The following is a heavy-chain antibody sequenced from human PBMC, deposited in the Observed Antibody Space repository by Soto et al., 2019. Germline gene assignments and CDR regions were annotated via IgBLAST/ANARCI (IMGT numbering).Heavy chain of an antibody. V-gene: IGHV4-4*02. CDR2: IYHSGST. D-gene: IGHD2-2*01. J-gene: IGHJ4*02. CDR1: GGSISSSNW. CDR3: ARDLTDIVVVPAAYDY. Sequence: PSETLSLTCAVSGGSISSSNWWSWVRQPPGKGLEWIGEIYHSGSTNYNPSLKSRVTISVDKSKNQFSLKLSSVTAADTAVYYCARDLTDIVVVPAAYDYWGQGTLVTVSS.